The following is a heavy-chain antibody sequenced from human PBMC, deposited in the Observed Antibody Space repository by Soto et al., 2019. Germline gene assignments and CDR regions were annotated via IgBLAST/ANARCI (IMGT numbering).Heavy chain of an antibody. V-gene: IGHV1-58*01. J-gene: IGHJ5*02. CDR2: IVVGSGNT. Sequence: QMQLVQSGPEVKKPGTSVKVSCKASGFTFTSSAVQWVRQARGQRLEWIGWIVVGSGNTKYAQKFQERVTITRDMYKRTAYMELSSLRSEDTAVYYCAAPGRDGYNYRGWFDPWGQGTLVTVSS. D-gene: IGHD5-12*01. CDR1: GFTFTSSA. CDR3: AAPGRDGYNYRGWFDP.